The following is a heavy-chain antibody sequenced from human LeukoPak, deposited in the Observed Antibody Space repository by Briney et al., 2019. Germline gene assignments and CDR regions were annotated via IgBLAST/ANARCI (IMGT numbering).Heavy chain of an antibody. CDR1: GGSISSGGYD. CDR3: ARARIAARRRDWFDP. CDR2: IYHSGST. J-gene: IGHJ5*02. D-gene: IGHD6-6*01. V-gene: IGHV4-30-2*01. Sequence: SETLSLTCTVSGGSISSGGYDWSWIRQPPEKGLEWIGYIYHSGSTYDNPSLKRRVTISADRSKNHFSLKLSSVTAADTDVYYCARARIAARRRDWFDPWGQGTLVTVSS.